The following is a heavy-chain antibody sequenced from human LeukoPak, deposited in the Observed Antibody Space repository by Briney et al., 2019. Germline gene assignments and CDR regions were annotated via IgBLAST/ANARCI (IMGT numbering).Heavy chain of an antibody. CDR3: ARGYYGMDV. J-gene: IGHJ6*02. V-gene: IGHV3-21*01. CDR1: GFTFSSYG. Sequence: GGSRRLSCAASGFTFSSYGMNWVRQAPGRGLEWVSSISSSSIYIYYADSVKGRFTISRDNSKNTLYLQMNSLRAEDTAVYYCARGYYGMDVWGQGTTVTVSS. CDR2: ISSSSIYI.